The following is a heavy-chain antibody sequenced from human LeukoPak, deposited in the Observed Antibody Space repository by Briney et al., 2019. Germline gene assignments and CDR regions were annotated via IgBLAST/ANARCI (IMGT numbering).Heavy chain of an antibody. D-gene: IGHD4-11*01. CDR2: MYSGGST. J-gene: IGHJ6*02. Sequence: GGSLRLSCAASGFTVSSYYMTLVRQAPGKGLEWVSVMYSGGSTYYADSVKGRVAISRDNSQNTVFLQMNSVRVEDTAVYYCARSYSINLFGIDVSGQGTAVTVSS. CDR3: ARSYSINLFGIDV. CDR1: GFTVSSYY. V-gene: IGHV3-66*01.